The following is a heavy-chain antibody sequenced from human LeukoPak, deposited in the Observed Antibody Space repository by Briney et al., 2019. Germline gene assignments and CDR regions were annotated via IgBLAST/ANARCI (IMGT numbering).Heavy chain of an antibody. CDR1: GYTFTSYG. J-gene: IGHJ4*02. Sequence: ASVKVSCKASGYTFTSYGISWVRQAPGQGLEWMGWISAYNGNTNYAQKLQGRVTMTTDTSTSTAYMELRSLTSDDTAANYCARNRDGYLDYWGQGTLVTVSS. CDR3: ARNRDGYLDY. CDR2: ISAYNGNT. V-gene: IGHV1-18*01.